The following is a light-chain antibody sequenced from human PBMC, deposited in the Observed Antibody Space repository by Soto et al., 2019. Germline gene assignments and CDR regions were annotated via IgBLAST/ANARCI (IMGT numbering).Light chain of an antibody. J-gene: IGKJ2*02. CDR2: GAS. CDR3: QQYGSSPWT. V-gene: IGKV3-20*01. CDR1: QNVNNNY. Sequence: VLTQSPGTLSLSPGERATLSCRASQNVNNNYLAWYQQKPGQAPRLLIRGASSRATGLPDRFSGSGSGTPFTLTISRLEPEESAVDYCQQYGSSPWTFGQGTKLEIK.